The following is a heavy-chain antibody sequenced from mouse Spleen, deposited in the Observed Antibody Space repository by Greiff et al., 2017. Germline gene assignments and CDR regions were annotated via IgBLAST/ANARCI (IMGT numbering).Heavy chain of an antibody. CDR2: ISYSGST. CDR3: ARGGGYGSSPAWFAY. J-gene: IGHJ3*01. V-gene: IGHV3-1*01. CDR1: GYSITSGYD. D-gene: IGHD1-1*01. Sequence: EVQLVESGPGMVKPSQSLSLTCTVTGYSITSGYDWHWIRHFPGNKLEWMGYISYSGSTNYNPSLKSRISITHDTSKNHFFLKLNSVTTEDTATYYCARGGGYGSSPAWFAYWGQGTLVTVSA.